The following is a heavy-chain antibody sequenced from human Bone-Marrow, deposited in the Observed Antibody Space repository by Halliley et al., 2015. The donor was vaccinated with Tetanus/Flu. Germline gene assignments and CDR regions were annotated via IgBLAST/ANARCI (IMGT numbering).Heavy chain of an antibody. V-gene: IGHV4-59*09. Sequence: IAYVSYRGRTNYTPSLKRRVTISIDTAKNQFSLKLTSVTVADAAVYYCARGPSSYDVSGPYDHWGQGTLVTASS. CDR3: ARGPSSYDVSGPYDH. J-gene: IGHJ4*02. CDR2: VSYRGRT. D-gene: IGHD3-10*01.